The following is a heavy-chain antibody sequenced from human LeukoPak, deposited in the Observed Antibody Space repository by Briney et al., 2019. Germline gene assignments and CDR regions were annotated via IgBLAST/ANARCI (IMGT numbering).Heavy chain of an antibody. CDR1: GFTFSDSW. CDR2: INTDGIAT. CDR3: AAVGLATIRNGLHY. Sequence: PGGSLRLSCAASGFTFSDSWVHWVRQVPGKGLVWVSRINTDGIATNYADSVKGRFTISRDNAKNTLYLQMNSLTAEDTAVYYCAAVGLATIRNGLHYWGQGTLVTVSS. D-gene: IGHD5-24*01. J-gene: IGHJ4*02. V-gene: IGHV3-74*01.